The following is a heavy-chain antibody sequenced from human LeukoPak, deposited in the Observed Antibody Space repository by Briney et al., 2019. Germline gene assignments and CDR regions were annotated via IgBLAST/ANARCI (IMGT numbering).Heavy chain of an antibody. CDR1: GYSFSTYW. D-gene: IGHD4-17*01. V-gene: IGHV5-51*01. J-gene: IGHJ4*02. CDR2: IYPGDSDT. CDR3: ARLSHSGTTVTTIDY. Sequence: GESLKISCQGSGYSFSTYWIGWVRQMPGKGLEWMGIIYPGDSDTRYSPSFQGQVTISADKSIITAYLQWSSLKASDTAMYYCARLSHSGTTVTTIDYWGQGTLVTVSS.